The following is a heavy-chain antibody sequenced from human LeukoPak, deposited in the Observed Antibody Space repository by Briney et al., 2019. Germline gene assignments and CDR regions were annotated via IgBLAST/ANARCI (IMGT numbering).Heavy chain of an antibody. Sequence: GGSLRLSCAASEFTFSSYAMTWVRQAPGKGLEWVSSINGRGDTPYYADSVQGRFTISRDNSKNMLYLQMNSLRAEDTAVYYCAKDPNGDHIGAFDIWGQGTVVTVSS. CDR1: EFTFSSYA. CDR3: AKDPNGDHIGAFDI. CDR2: INGRGDTP. V-gene: IGHV3-23*01. D-gene: IGHD4-17*01. J-gene: IGHJ3*02.